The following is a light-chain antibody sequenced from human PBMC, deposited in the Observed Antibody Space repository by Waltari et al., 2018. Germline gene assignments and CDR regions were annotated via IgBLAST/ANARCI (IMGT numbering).Light chain of an antibody. J-gene: IGLJ2*01. V-gene: IGLV3-21*04. Sequence: SYVLTQPPSVSVAPGKTARIPCGGNNIGSKSVHCYQQKPGQAPVLVIYYDSDRPSGIPERFSGSNSGNTATLTIIRVEAGDEADYYCHIWDSSSDHVVFGGGTKLTVL. CDR3: HIWDSSSDHVV. CDR1: NIGSKS. CDR2: YDS.